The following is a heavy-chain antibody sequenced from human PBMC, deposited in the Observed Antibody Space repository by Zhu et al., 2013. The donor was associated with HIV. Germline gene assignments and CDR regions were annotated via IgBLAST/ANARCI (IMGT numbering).Heavy chain of an antibody. CDR1: GYSFSNYG. CDR3: ARERYDYGLGVVIVPFFDY. CDR2: ISVNNGNT. J-gene: IGHJ4*03. D-gene: IGHD3-16*02. Sequence: QVQLVQSGPEVKKPGASVKVSCKASGYSFSNYGITWVRQAPGQGLEWMGWISVNNGNTNHGQKFQGRVIMTTDTLTNTAYMELRSLRSDDTAVYYCARERYDYGLGVVIVPFFDYWARDPGPPSPQ. V-gene: IGHV1-18*01.